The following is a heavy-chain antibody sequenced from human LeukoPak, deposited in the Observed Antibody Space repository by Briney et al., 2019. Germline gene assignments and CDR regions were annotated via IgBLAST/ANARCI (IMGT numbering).Heavy chain of an antibody. Sequence: GASVKVSCKASGYTFTSYGISWVRQAPGQGLEWMGWISAYNGNTNYAQKFQGRVTITADKSTSTAYMELSSLRSEDTAVYYCARYPQDPDSSGYYADYWGQGTLVTVSS. CDR2: ISAYNGNT. CDR1: GYTFTSYG. CDR3: ARYPQDPDSSGYYADY. V-gene: IGHV1-18*01. D-gene: IGHD3-22*01. J-gene: IGHJ4*02.